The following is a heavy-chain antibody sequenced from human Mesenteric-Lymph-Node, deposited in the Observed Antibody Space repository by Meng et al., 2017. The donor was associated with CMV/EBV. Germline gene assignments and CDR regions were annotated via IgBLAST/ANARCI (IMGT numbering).Heavy chain of an antibody. Sequence: LQRQESVPDLVKPSETLSLTCTFCGRSISRSSYYWGWIRQPPGKGLEWIGSIYYSGRTYYNPSLKSRVTISVDTSKNQFSLKLSSVTAADTAVYYCARDGDYYDSSGYNPFDYWGQGTLVTVSS. CDR3: ARDGDYYDSSGYNPFDY. V-gene: IGHV4-39*07. CDR1: GRSISRSSYY. J-gene: IGHJ4*02. CDR2: IYYSGRT. D-gene: IGHD3-22*01.